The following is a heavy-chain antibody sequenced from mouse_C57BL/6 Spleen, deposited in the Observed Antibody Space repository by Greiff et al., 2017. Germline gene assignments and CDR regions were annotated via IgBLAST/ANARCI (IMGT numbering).Heavy chain of an antibody. Sequence: VQLQQPGAELVKPGASVKMSCKASGYTFTSYWITWVKQRPGQGLEWIGDIYPGSGSTNYNEKFKGKATLTVDTSSSTAYMQHSILTAEDAAVYYCASGVTSWDFEGWGTGTTVTVSS. CDR1: GYTFTSYW. CDR2: IYPGSGST. D-gene: IGHD2-2*01. J-gene: IGHJ1*03. CDR3: ASGVTSWDFEG. V-gene: IGHV1-55*01.